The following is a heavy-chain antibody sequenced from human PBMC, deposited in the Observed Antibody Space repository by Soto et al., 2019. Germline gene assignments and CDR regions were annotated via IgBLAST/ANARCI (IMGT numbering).Heavy chain of an antibody. V-gene: IGHV1-69*01. CDR3: AREGRWALPHTPFDC. CDR2: IIPIFGTA. J-gene: IGHJ4*02. CDR1: GGTFSSYA. D-gene: IGHD1-26*01. Sequence: QVQLVQSGAEVKKPGSSVKVSCKASGGTFSSYAISWVRQAPGQGLEWMGGIIPIFGTANYAQKFQGRVTITADESTSTDYMELSSLRSEDTAVYYCAREGRWALPHTPFDCWGQGTLVTVSS.